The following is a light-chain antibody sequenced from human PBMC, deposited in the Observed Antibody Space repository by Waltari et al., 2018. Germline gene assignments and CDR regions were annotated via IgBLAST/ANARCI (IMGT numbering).Light chain of an antibody. J-gene: IGKJ1*01. CDR3: QQYYSIPWT. V-gene: IGKV4-1*01. Sequence: DIVMTQSPDSLAVSLGERATLNCKSSQNLLYTSNNKNSLAWHQQKPGQPPKLLIYWASTRQSGVPDRFGGSGSGTDFTLTISSLQAEDVALYYCQQYYSIPWTFGQGTKVEIK. CDR1: QNLLYTSNNKNS. CDR2: WAS.